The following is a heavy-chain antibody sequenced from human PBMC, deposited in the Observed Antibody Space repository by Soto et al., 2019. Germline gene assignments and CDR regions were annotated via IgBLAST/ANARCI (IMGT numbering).Heavy chain of an antibody. CDR3: TTGPNLRPLAAFDI. CDR2: IKSKTDGGTI. J-gene: IGHJ3*02. Sequence: EVQLVESGGGLVKPGGSLRLSCAASGFTFTNAWMTWVRQGPGKGLEWVGRIKSKTDGGTIDYAAPVKGRFTISRDYSKNTLYLQMNSLKTEDTAVYYCTTGPNLRPLAAFDIWGQGTVVTVSS. V-gene: IGHV3-15*01. CDR1: GFTFTNAW.